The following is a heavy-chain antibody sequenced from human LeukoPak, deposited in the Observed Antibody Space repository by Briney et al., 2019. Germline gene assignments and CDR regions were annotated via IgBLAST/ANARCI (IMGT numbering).Heavy chain of an antibody. CDR2: ISASGGST. V-gene: IGHV3-23*01. J-gene: IGHJ4*02. D-gene: IGHD3-22*01. CDR3: AKGPFYYDSSGFSAGGFLDY. Sequence: PGGSLRLSCAASGFTFSSYAVNWVRQAPGKGLEWVSGISASGGSTFYADSLEGRFTISRDNSKNTLHPQMNSLRAEDTAVYYCAKGPFYYDSSGFSAGGFLDYWGQGTLVTVSS. CDR1: GFTFSSYA.